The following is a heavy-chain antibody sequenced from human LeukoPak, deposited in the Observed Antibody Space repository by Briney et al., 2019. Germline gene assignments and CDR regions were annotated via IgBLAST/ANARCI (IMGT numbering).Heavy chain of an antibody. V-gene: IGHV3-21*01. Sequence: GGSLRLSCAASGFNFSSYSMNWVRQAPGKGLEWVSSISSSSSYIYYADSVKGRFTISRDNARNSLYLQMNSLRAEDTAVYYCARDLREYCSSTSCPNRYFDLWGRGTLVTVSS. D-gene: IGHD2-2*01. CDR1: GFNFSSYS. J-gene: IGHJ2*01. CDR3: ARDLREYCSSTSCPNRYFDL. CDR2: ISSSSSYI.